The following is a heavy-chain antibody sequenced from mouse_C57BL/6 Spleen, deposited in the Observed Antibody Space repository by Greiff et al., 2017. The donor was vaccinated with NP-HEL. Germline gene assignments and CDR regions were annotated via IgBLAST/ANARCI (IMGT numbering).Heavy chain of an antibody. CDR3: TRDGYYGNYEGWFAY. CDR2: ISSGGDYI. V-gene: IGHV5-9-1*02. CDR1: GFTFSSYA. J-gene: IGHJ3*01. D-gene: IGHD2-1*01. Sequence: EVKVVESGEGLVKPGGSLKLSCAASGFTFSSYAMSWVRQTPEKRLEWVAYISSGGDYIYYADTVKGRFTISRDNARNTLYLQMSSLKSEDTAMYYCTRDGYYGNYEGWFAYWGQGTLVTVSA.